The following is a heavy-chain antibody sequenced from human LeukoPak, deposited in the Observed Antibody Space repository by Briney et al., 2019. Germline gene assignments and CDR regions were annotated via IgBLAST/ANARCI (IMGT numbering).Heavy chain of an antibody. CDR3: ARARGQLWVFDY. CDR2: IYHSGST. V-gene: IGHV4-30-2*01. D-gene: IGHD5-18*01. J-gene: IGHJ4*02. Sequence: PSETLSLTCTVSGGSVSSGSYSWSWIRQPPGKGLEWIGYIYHSGSTYYNPSLKSRVTISVDRSKNQFSLKLSSVTAADTAVYYCARARGQLWVFDYWGQGTLVTVSS. CDR1: GGSVSSGSYS.